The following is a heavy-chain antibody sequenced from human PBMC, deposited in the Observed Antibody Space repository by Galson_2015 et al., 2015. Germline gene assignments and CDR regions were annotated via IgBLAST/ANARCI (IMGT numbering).Heavy chain of an antibody. CDR2: IYSGGST. CDR3: ARRVVVTHDLGAFDI. D-gene: IGHD4-23*01. Sequence: VSVIYSGGSTYYADSVKGRFTISRDNSKNTLYLQMNSLRAEDTAVYYCARRVVVTHDLGAFDIWGQGTMVTVSS. V-gene: IGHV3-66*02. J-gene: IGHJ3*02.